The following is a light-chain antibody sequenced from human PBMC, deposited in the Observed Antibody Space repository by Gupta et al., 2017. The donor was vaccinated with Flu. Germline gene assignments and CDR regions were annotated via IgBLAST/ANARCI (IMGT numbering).Light chain of an antibody. J-gene: IGKJ1*01. CDR1: QSISSW. CDR3: QEYNRYSWT. CDR2: MAS. Sequence: DIQMTQSHSTLSASVGDRVTITCRASQSISSWLAWYQQKPGKPPKLLIYMASTLETGVPSRFAGSGSGTEFTLTISSLQPDDFATYYCQEYNRYSWTFGQGTKVEIK. V-gene: IGKV1-5*03.